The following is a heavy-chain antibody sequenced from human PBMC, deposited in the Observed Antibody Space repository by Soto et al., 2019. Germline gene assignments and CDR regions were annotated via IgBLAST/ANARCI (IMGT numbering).Heavy chain of an antibody. CDR3: ARDGVAPGLYFDF. D-gene: IGHD6-13*01. V-gene: IGHV3-7*05. J-gene: IGHJ4*02. CDR2: IKQGGSEK. CDR1: GFTFSDYW. Sequence: PGGSLRLSCTASGFTFSDYWMNWVRQAPGKGLEWVASIKQGGSEKTYVDSVKDRFTISRDNADNSLYLQMASLRAEDTAVYYCARDGVAPGLYFDFWGQGALVTVSS.